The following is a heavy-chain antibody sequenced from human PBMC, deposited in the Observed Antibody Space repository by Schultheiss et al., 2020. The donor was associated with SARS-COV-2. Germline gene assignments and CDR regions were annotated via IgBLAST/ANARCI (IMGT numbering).Heavy chain of an antibody. Sequence: SETLSLTCTVSGGSISSGGYYWSWIRQHPGKGLEWIGYIYYSGSTNYNPSLKSRVTMSVDTSKNQFSLKLSSVTAADTAVYYCARDRNSNYFSQGFDPWGQGTLVTVSS. V-gene: IGHV4-61*08. CDR3: ARDRNSNYFSQGFDP. D-gene: IGHD4-11*01. CDR2: IYYSGST. J-gene: IGHJ5*02. CDR1: GGSISSGGYY.